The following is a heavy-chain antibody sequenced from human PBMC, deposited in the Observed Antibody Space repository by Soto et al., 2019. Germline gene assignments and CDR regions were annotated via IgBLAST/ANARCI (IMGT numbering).Heavy chain of an antibody. CDR1: GGSFSGYY. J-gene: IGHJ4*03. CDR3: ARGWPYSSSWYFDY. Sequence: SETLSLTCAVYGGSFSGYYWSWIRQPPGKGLEWIGEINHSGSTNYNPSLKSRVTISVDTSKNQLSLKLSSVTAADTAVYYCARGWPYSSSWYFDYWGQGTTVTVSS. CDR2: INHSGST. D-gene: IGHD6-13*01. V-gene: IGHV4-34*01.